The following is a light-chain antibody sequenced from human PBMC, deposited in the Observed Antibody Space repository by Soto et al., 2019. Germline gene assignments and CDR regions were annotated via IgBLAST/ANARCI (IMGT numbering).Light chain of an antibody. CDR1: TGAVTSGHF. V-gene: IGLV7-46*01. J-gene: IGLJ2*01. CDR2: ETS. CDR3: LLTYGYAVV. Sequence: QAVVTQEASLTVSPGEPVPLTCGSDTGAVTSGHFPYWFQQKPGQAPRTLVYETSRRHSWTPARFSGSLHGGKAALTLSGAQPEDEADYYCLLTYGYAVVFGGGTKVTVL.